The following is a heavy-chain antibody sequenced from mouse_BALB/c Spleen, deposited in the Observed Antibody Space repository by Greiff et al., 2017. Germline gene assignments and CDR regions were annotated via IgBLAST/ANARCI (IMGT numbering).Heavy chain of an antibody. CDR3: ARTRNGNFDY. Sequence: VLFVESGGGLVQPGGSRKLSCAASGFTFSSFGMHWVRQAPEKGLEWVAYISSGSSTNYYADTVKCRFTISRDNPKNTLFLQMTSLRSEDTAMYYCARTRNGNFDYWGQGTTLTVAS. V-gene: IGHV5-17*02. CDR1: GFTFSSFG. J-gene: IGHJ2*01. CDR2: ISSGSSTN. D-gene: IGHD2-1*01.